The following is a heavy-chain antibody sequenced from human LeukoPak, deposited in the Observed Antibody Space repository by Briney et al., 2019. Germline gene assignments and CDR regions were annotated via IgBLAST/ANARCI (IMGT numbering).Heavy chain of an antibody. J-gene: IGHJ4*02. D-gene: IGHD2-2*01. V-gene: IGHV1-18*04. CDR1: GYTFTSYG. Sequence: ASVKVSCKASGYTFTSYGISGVRQAPGQGLEWMGWISAYNGNTNYAQKLQGRVTMTTDTSTSTAYMELRSLRSDDTAVYYCARGIVVVPAEPGDYFDYWGQGTLVAVSS. CDR3: ARGIVVVPAEPGDYFDY. CDR2: ISAYNGNT.